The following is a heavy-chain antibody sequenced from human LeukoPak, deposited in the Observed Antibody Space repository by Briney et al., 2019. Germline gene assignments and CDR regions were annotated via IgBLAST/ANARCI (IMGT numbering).Heavy chain of an antibody. CDR3: ASSVGGDRDY. CDR2: INPDGSIT. CDR1: GSTFSSSC. J-gene: IGHJ4*01. D-gene: IGHD2-21*02. Sequence: PGGSLRLSCAAPGSTFSSSCMHWVRQAPGKGLVWVSRINPDGSITSHADSVKGRFTISRDNAKNTVYLQMNSLRAEDTAVYYCASSVGGDRDYWGDGTLVTVSS. V-gene: IGHV3-74*01.